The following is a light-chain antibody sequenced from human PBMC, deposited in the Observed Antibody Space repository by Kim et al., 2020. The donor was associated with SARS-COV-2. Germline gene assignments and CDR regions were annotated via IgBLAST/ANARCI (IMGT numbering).Light chain of an antibody. J-gene: IGKJ1*01. Sequence: SVGDRVTITCRASQSISSWLAWYQQKPRKAPKLLIYKASSLQSGAPSRFSGSGSGTEFTLTISSLQPDDFATYYCQQYNSYPWTFGQGTKVDIK. V-gene: IGKV1-5*03. CDR3: QQYNSYPWT. CDR2: KAS. CDR1: QSISSW.